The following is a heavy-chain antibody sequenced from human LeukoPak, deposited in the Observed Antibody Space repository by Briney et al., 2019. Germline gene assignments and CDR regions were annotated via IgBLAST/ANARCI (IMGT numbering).Heavy chain of an antibody. V-gene: IGHV1-69*05. CDR1: GGTFSSYA. Sequence: GSSVKVSCKASGGTFSSYAISWVRQAPGQGLEWMGGIIPIFGTANYAQKFQGRVTITTDESTSTAYMELSSPRSEDTAVYYCARGSARYYYDSPDIWGQGTMVTVSS. CDR2: IIPIFGTA. J-gene: IGHJ3*02. CDR3: ARGSARYYYDSPDI. D-gene: IGHD3-22*01.